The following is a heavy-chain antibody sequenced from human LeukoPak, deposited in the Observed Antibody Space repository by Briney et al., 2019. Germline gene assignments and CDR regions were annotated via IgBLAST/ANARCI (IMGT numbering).Heavy chain of an antibody. Sequence: SETLSLTCTVSGYFIINSFYWGWIRQSPGKGLEWIRSIHHSGSRFESGSTHYNPSLRSRVTVSADTSKNQFSLTLTSVTAADTAVYFCARNASSGFFDAWGLGILVTVSS. J-gene: IGHJ5*02. CDR2: IHHSGSRFESGST. V-gene: IGHV4-38-2*02. CDR1: GYFIINSFY. CDR3: ARNASSGFFDA. D-gene: IGHD6-25*01.